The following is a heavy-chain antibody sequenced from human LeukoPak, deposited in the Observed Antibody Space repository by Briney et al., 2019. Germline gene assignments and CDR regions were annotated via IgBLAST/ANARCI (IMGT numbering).Heavy chain of an antibody. J-gene: IGHJ3*02. Sequence: GESPKISSKGSGYSLTSYWMGWVRQMPGKGLEGMGIIYPGDSDTRYSPSFQGQVTISADKSSSTAYLQWSSLKASDTAKDYCARPAYGSSCLQAFDIRGQGTMVTVSS. CDR1: GYSLTSYW. CDR3: ARPAYGSSCLQAFDI. CDR2: IYPGDSDT. V-gene: IGHV5-51*01. D-gene: IGHD3-22*01.